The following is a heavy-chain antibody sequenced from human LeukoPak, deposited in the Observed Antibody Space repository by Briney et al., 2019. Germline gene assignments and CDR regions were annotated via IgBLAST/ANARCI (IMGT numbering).Heavy chain of an antibody. CDR2: ISSSSSYI. Sequence: PGGSLRLSCAASGFTFSSYSMNWVRQAPGKGLEWVSCISSSSSYIYYADSVKGRFTISRDNAKNSLCLQMNSLRAEDTAVYYCARAWVRDGYNFDAFDIWGQGTMVTVSS. J-gene: IGHJ3*02. V-gene: IGHV3-21*01. D-gene: IGHD5-24*01. CDR3: ARAWVRDGYNFDAFDI. CDR1: GFTFSSYS.